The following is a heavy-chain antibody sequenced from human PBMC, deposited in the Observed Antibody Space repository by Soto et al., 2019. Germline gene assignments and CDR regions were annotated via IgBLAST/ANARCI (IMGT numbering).Heavy chain of an antibody. CDR2: ISGSGGST. CDR3: AKGSVVPVADFDY. Sequence: GGSLRLSCAASGFTFSSFVMSWVRQAPGKGLEWVSAISGSGGSTFYADSVKGRFTISRDNSKNTLYLQMNSLRAEDTAVYYCAKGSVVPVADFDYWGQGTLVTVSS. V-gene: IGHV3-23*01. J-gene: IGHJ4*02. CDR1: GFTFSSFV. D-gene: IGHD2-2*01.